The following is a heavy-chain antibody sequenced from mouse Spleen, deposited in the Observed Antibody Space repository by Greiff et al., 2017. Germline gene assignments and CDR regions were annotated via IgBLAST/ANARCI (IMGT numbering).Heavy chain of an antibody. J-gene: IGHJ4*01. V-gene: IGHV7-3*02. CDR2: IRNKANGYTT. Sequence: DVHLVESGGGLVQPGGSLRLSCATSGFTFTDYYMSWVRQPPGKALEWLGFIRNKANGYTTEYSASVKGRFTISRDNSQSILYLQMNTLRAEDSATYYCARERYGNYEGYYAMDYWGQGTSVTVSS. D-gene: IGHD2-10*02. CDR3: ARERYGNYEGYYAMDY. CDR1: GFTFTDYY.